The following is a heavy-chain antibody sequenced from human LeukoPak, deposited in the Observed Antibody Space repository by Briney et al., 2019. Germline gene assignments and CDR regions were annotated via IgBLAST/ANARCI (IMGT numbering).Heavy chain of an antibody. CDR2: ISGSGGST. J-gene: IGHJ4*02. CDR3: AKNFGWEPKYFDY. D-gene: IGHD1-26*01. Sequence: TGGSLRLSCAASGFTFSSYAMNWVRQAPGKGLEWVSGISGSGGSTDYADSVKGRFTISRDNSKNTLYLQMNSLRAEDTAVYYCAKNFGWEPKYFDYWGQGTLVTVSS. V-gene: IGHV3-23*01. CDR1: GFTFSSYA.